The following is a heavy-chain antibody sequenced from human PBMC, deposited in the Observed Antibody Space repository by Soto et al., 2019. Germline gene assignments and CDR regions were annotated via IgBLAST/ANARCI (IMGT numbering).Heavy chain of an antibody. CDR2: INTDGTST. CDR1: GFTFSSYW. Sequence: EVQLVESGGGLVQPGGSLRLSCAASGFTFSSYWLHWVHQAPGKGLEWVSRINTDGTSTSYADSLKGRFTISRDNAKNTLYLQMNSLRAEDTAVYYCTRAGSYRSDYWGQGTLVTVSS. J-gene: IGHJ4*02. D-gene: IGHD3-10*01. CDR3: TRAGSYRSDY. V-gene: IGHV3-74*01.